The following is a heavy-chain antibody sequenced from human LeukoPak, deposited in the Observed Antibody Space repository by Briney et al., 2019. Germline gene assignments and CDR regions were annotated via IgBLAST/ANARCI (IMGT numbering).Heavy chain of an antibody. Sequence: GGSLRLSCAASGFTFSTYALSWVRQAPGKGLEWVSAISPGGDRTYYADSVKGRFAISRDNSKNTLYLQMNSLRAEDTAVYYCARGGSGWYYYYYGMDVWGQGTTVTVSS. V-gene: IGHV3-23*01. CDR3: ARGGSGWYYYYYGMDV. CDR2: ISPGGDRT. CDR1: GFTFSTYA. D-gene: IGHD6-19*01. J-gene: IGHJ6*02.